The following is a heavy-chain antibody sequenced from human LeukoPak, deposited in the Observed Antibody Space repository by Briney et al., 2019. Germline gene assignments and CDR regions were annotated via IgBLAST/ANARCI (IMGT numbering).Heavy chain of an antibody. D-gene: IGHD4-17*01. CDR2: ISYDGSNK. Sequence: GGALRLSCAASGFTFSSYAMHWVRQAPGKGLEGVAVISYDGSNKYYADSVKGRFTISRDNSKNMLFLLMNSLRAEDTAVYYCARDPTWGDCGDDYVHGRFDFWGQGTLVTVSS. V-gene: IGHV3-30-3*01. CDR3: ARDPTWGDCGDDYVHGRFDF. CDR1: GFTFSSYA. J-gene: IGHJ4*02.